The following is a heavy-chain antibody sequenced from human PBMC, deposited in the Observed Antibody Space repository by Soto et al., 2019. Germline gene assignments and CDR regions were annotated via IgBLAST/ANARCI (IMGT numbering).Heavy chain of an antibody. D-gene: IGHD5-12*01. V-gene: IGHV1-69*13. J-gene: IGHJ4*02. Sequence: SVKVSCKASGGTFSSYAISWVRQAPGQGLEWMGGIIPIFGTANYAQKFQGRVTITADESTSTAYMELSSLRSEDTAVYYCAGRPPEMATTRYYFDYWGQGTLVTVSS. CDR2: IIPIFGTA. CDR3: AGRPPEMATTRYYFDY. CDR1: GGTFSSYA.